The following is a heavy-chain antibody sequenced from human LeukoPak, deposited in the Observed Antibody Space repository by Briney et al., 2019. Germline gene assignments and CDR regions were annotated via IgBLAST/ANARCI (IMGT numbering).Heavy chain of an antibody. J-gene: IGHJ5*02. Sequence: PGGSLRLSCAASGFTFSSYAMSWVRQAPGKGLEWVSAISGSGGSTYYADSVKGRFTISRDNSKNTLYLQMNSLRAEDTAVYYCAKEMAAADLRVATNWFDPWGQGTLVTVSS. CDR3: AKEMAAADLRVATNWFDP. V-gene: IGHV3-23*01. CDR2: ISGSGGST. CDR1: GFTFSSYA. D-gene: IGHD6-13*01.